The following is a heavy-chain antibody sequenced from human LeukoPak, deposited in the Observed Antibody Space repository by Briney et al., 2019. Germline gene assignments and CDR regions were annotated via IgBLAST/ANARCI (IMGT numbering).Heavy chain of an antibody. CDR2: ISYDGDSK. J-gene: IGHJ3*01. D-gene: IGHD1-26*01. Sequence: GSLRLSCAASGFSFSSYGMHWVHQAPGKGLEWVATISYDGDSKFYADSVKGRFTISRDNSKNTLYLQMNSLRIEDTAVYYCAKDLSVVGAHDSFDVWGQGTMVTVSS. CDR1: GFSFSSYG. CDR3: AKDLSVVGAHDSFDV. V-gene: IGHV3-30*18.